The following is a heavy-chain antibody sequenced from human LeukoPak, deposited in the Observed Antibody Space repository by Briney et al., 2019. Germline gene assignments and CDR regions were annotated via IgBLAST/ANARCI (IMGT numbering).Heavy chain of an antibody. D-gene: IGHD6-13*01. CDR3: ARGRIAAAGTGDFFDY. V-gene: IGHV3-30-3*01. CDR1: GFTFSSYA. Sequence: GGSLRLSCAASGFTFSSYAMHWVRQAPGKGLEWVAVISYDGSNKYYADSVKGRFTISRDNSKNTLYLQMNSLRAEDTAVYYCARGRIAAAGTGDFFDYWGQGTLVTVSS. CDR2: ISYDGSNK. J-gene: IGHJ4*02.